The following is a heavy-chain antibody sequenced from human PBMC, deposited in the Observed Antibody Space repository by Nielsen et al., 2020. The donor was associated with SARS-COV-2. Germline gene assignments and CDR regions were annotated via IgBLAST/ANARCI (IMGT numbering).Heavy chain of an antibody. J-gene: IGHJ6*03. Sequence: WIRQSPSRGLEWLGRTYYRSKWYNDYAVAVKSRITINPDTSKNQFSLHLNSVTPEDTAVYYCARARGAYGDYYDYYYTDVWGKGTTVTVS. CDR3: ARARGAYGDYYDYYYTDV. CDR2: TYYRSKWYN. D-gene: IGHD4-17*01. V-gene: IGHV6-1*01.